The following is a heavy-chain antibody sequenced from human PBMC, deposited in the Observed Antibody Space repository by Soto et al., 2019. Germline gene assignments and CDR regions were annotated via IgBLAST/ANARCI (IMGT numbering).Heavy chain of an antibody. CDR3: AREACGGPLDY. Sequence: GGSLRLSCAASGFTFSSNGMHWVRQAPGKGLEWVAVIWYDGSSKYYADSVKGRFTISRDNSKNTLYLQMDSLRAEDTAVYYCAREACGGPLDYWGQGNLGT. CDR2: IWYDGSSK. CDR1: GFTFSSNG. J-gene: IGHJ4*02. V-gene: IGHV3-33*01. D-gene: IGHD2-15*01.